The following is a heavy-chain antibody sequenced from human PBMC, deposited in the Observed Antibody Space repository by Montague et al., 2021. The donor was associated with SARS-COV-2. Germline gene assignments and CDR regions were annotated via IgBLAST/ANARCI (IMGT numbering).Heavy chain of an antibody. CDR3: ARGSYGSGSYHAFDI. CDR2: SYYSGTT. D-gene: IGHD3-10*01. Sequence: SETLSLTCTVSGDSFNSPKYYCAWIRQPPGKGLEWIGSSYYSGTTYYNPSLRSQVTISVDTSKTQFSLKMNSVTAADTAVYYCARGSYGSGSYHAFDIWSQGTVVAVSS. J-gene: IGHJ3*02. CDR1: GDSFNSPKYY. V-gene: IGHV4-39*01.